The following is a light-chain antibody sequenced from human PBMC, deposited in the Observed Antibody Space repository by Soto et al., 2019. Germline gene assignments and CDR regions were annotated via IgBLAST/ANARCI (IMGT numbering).Light chain of an antibody. CDR2: AAS. J-gene: IGKJ1*01. CDR3: QQSYSTLWT. Sequence: DIQMTQSPSSLSASVGDRVTITCRARQSITTYLNWYQQKPGKAPDLLVYAASTLQSGVPSRFSGSGSGTDFTLTIDSLQPEDFATYYCQQSYSTLWTFGQGTKVEI. V-gene: IGKV1-39*01. CDR1: QSITTY.